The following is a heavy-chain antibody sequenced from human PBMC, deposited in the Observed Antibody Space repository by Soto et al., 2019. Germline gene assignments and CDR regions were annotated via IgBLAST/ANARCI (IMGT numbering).Heavy chain of an antibody. Sequence: QVQLQESGPGLVKPSGTLSLTCAVSGDSITNSHWWSWVRQPPGKGLEWIADIYHSGDTHYNPSLXGXLXIXXDKSKNQFSLNLTSVTAADTAIYYCARCPFGYSHGWGGLEIWGQGTMVTVSS. CDR3: ARCPFGYSHGWGGLEI. D-gene: IGHD5-18*01. V-gene: IGHV4-4*02. CDR2: IYHSGDT. CDR1: GDSITNSHW. J-gene: IGHJ3*02.